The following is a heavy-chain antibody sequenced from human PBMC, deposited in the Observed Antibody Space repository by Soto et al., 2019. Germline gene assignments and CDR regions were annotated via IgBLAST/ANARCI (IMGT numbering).Heavy chain of an antibody. V-gene: IGHV1-18*01. Sequence: QVHLEQSGPEVKKPGASVKVSCKASGYSFSTYGINWARQAPGQGLEWMGWINIYNGKIKYAEQVQDRVTMTRDTPRTTPYMELGRLKSDDPAVYYCVRDRAPSSDDHAPYFSGLDLWAPGTTAPV. CDR1: GYSFSTYG. D-gene: IGHD1-1*01. J-gene: IGHJ6*02. CDR3: VRDRAPSSDDHAPYFSGLDL. CDR2: INIYNGKI.